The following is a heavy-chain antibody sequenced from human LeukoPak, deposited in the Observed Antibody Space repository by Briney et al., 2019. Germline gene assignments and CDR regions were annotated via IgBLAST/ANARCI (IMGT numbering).Heavy chain of an antibody. V-gene: IGHV3-33*01. CDR1: GFTFSSYV. CDR3: ARDITMVRGVILPDY. Sequence: GGSLRLSCAASGFTFSSYVMHWVRQAPGKGLEWVAVIWYSGSSKYYADSVRGRFTVSRDNSKNTLYLQMNSLRAEDTAVYYCARDITMVRGVILPDYWGQGTLVTVSS. D-gene: IGHD3-10*01. CDR2: IWYSGSSK. J-gene: IGHJ4*02.